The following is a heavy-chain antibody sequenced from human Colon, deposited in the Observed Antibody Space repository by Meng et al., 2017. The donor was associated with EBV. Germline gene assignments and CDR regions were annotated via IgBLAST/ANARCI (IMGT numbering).Heavy chain of an antibody. D-gene: IGHD5-24*01. V-gene: IGHV4-31*03. CDR1: GRSISSGGYY. CDR2: IYYSGST. J-gene: IGHJ4*02. CDR3: ARGPSRWLQFSFDY. Sequence: QGQLQEAGPGRVKPSQPLSLTCTVSGRSISSGGYYWSWIRQHPGKGLEWIGYIYYSGSTYYNPSLKSRVTISIDTSKNQFSLKLSSVTAADTAVYYCARGPSRWLQFSFDYWGQGTLVTVSS.